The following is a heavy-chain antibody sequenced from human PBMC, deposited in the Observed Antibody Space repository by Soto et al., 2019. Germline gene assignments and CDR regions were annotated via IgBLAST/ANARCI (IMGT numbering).Heavy chain of an antibody. CDR1: GFTFSGSA. CDR2: IRSKPNNYAT. CDR3: SRHVSDF. Sequence: EVQLVESGGGLVQPGGSLKLSCAASGFTFSGSAMHWVRQASGKGLEWVGRIRSKPNNYATAYAASVKGRFSISRDDSKNTAYLQMNSLKTEDTAVYYCSRHVSDFWGQGTPGHRLL. D-gene: IGHD3-3*01. J-gene: IGHJ4*01. V-gene: IGHV3-73*01.